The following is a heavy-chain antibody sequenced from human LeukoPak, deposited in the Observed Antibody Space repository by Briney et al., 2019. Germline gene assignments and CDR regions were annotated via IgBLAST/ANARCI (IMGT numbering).Heavy chain of an antibody. Sequence: SETLSLTCTVSGGSLSSYYWSWIRQPAGKGLEWIGRIYTSGSTNYNPSLKSRVTMSVDTSKNQFSLKLSSVTATDTAVYYCAREGRGYSYGLLFDYWGQGTLVTASS. CDR2: IYTSGST. V-gene: IGHV4-4*07. D-gene: IGHD5-18*01. J-gene: IGHJ4*02. CDR3: AREGRGYSYGLLFDY. CDR1: GGSLSSYY.